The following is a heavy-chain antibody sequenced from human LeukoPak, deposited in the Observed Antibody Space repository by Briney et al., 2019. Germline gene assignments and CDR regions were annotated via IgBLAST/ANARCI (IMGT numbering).Heavy chain of an antibody. CDR3: ARVKGAYSFDS. V-gene: IGHV3-11*04. Sequence: SGGSLRLSCAASGFTFSDYYMSRIRRAPGKGLEWVSYISSSGDSIYYADSVKGRFTISRDNAKNSLYLQMNSLRAEDTAVYYCARVKGAYSFDSSGQGTLVTVS. D-gene: IGHD2-21*01. CDR1: GFTFSDYY. J-gene: IGHJ4*02. CDR2: ISSSGDSI.